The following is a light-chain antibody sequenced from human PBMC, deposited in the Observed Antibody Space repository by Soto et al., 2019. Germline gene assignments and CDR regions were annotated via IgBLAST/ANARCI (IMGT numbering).Light chain of an antibody. CDR2: TAS. CDR3: QPRYPAPPT. Sequence: LHIIQSPSSLSESVGVRFPITCRQSQSISTYLNWYQQKSVKALNLLIFTASSLQRCVPSRFSGSGSGTDFTLTIRSLQPQEFSTYYCQPRYPAPPTFGVRTKLDIE. CDR1: QSISTY. V-gene: IGKV1-39*01. J-gene: IGKJ4*01.